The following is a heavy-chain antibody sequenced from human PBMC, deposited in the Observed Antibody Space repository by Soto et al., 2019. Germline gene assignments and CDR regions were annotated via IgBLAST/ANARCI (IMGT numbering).Heavy chain of an antibody. D-gene: IGHD2-2*01. V-gene: IGHV3-48*03. Sequence: EVQLVESGGGFVQPGGSLRLSCVASGFTFSSHEMNWVRQAPGKGLQWVSYIDISGSAIYYADSVKGRFTISRDNAKNSLYLQMNSLRAEDTALYYCARGDASGYWGQGTLVTVSS. CDR1: GFTFSSHE. CDR3: ARGDASGY. J-gene: IGHJ4*02. CDR2: IDISGSAI.